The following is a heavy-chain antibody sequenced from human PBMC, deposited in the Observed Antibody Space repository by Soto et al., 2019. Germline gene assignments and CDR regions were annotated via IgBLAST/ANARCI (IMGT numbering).Heavy chain of an antibody. Sequence: QVQLVQSGAEVKKPGASVKVSCKASGYTFTSYGISWVRQAPGQGLEWMGWISAYNGNANYAQKLQGRVTMTTDTSTSTSTTTAYMELRSLRSDDTAVYYCARGLYYYDMDFWGQGTTVTVSS. J-gene: IGHJ6*02. CDR1: GYTFTSYG. CDR3: ARGLYYYDMDF. CDR2: ISAYNGNA. V-gene: IGHV1-18*01.